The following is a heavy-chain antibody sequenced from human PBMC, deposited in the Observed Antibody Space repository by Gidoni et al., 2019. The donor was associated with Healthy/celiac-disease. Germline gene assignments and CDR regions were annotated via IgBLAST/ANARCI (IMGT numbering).Heavy chain of an antibody. CDR2: IYYSGST. Sequence: QVQLQESGPGLVKHAETLSLTCTVSGGSNSSYYWSWIRQPPGKGLEWIGYIYYSGSTNYNPSLKSRVTISVDTSKNQFSLKLSSVTAADTAVYYCARDRGGIYSDYWGQGTLVTVSS. D-gene: IGHD1-26*01. J-gene: IGHJ4*02. CDR1: GGSNSSYY. CDR3: ARDRGGIYSDY. V-gene: IGHV4-59*01.